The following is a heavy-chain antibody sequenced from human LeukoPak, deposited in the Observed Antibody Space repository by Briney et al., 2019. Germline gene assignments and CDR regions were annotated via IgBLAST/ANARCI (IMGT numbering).Heavy chain of an antibody. D-gene: IGHD3-16*01. Sequence: GGSLRLSCAASGFTFSSYWMHWVRQAPGKGLEWVSAISGSGGSTYYADSVKGRFTISRDNSKNTLYLQMNSLRAEDTAVYYCANSLIWGDFDYWGQGTLVTVSS. CDR2: ISGSGGST. CDR3: ANSLIWGDFDY. J-gene: IGHJ4*02. V-gene: IGHV3-23*01. CDR1: GFTFSSYW.